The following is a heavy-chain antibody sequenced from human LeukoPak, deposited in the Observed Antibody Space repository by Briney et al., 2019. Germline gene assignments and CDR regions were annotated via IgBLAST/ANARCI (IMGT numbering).Heavy chain of an antibody. V-gene: IGHV4-4*09. CDR3: ATFYSNSLYFDY. J-gene: IGHJ4*02. D-gene: IGHD4-11*01. CDR2: IYTSGST. Sequence: SETLSLTCTVSGGSTSTYYWSWIRQSPGKGLEWIGYIYTSGSTNYNPSLRSRVTISVDTSKNQLSLKLSSVTAADTAVYYCATFYSNSLYFDYWGQGTLVTVSS. CDR1: GGSTSTYY.